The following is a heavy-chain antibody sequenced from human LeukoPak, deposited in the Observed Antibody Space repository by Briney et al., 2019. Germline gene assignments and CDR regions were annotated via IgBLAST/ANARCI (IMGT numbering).Heavy chain of an antibody. J-gene: IGHJ3*02. CDR3: ARGLAGIPRWRSDI. Sequence: PSETLSLTCAAYGGSFSGYYWSWIRQPPGKGLEWIGEINHSGSTNYNPSLKSRVTISVDTSKNQFSLKLSSVTAADTAVYYCARGLAGIPRWRSDIWGQGTMVTVSS. V-gene: IGHV4-34*01. D-gene: IGHD6-13*01. CDR1: GGSFSGYY. CDR2: INHSGST.